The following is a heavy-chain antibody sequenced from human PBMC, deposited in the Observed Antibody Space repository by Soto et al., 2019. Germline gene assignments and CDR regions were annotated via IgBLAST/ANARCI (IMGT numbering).Heavy chain of an antibody. CDR1: GYTFTAYY. J-gene: IGHJ4*02. CDR2: MNPASGGT. CDR3: ERRSDLSSGWHLGDH. V-gene: IGHV1-2*02. D-gene: IGHD6-19*01. Sequence: QVQLVQSGAEVKKPGASVKVSCKASGYTFTAYYIHWVRQAPGQGLEWMGWMNPASGGTDFAQKFQGRVTMTRDTSIRTAYMVLTGLTSDDTAVYYCERRSDLSSGWHLGDHWGQGTLVTVSS.